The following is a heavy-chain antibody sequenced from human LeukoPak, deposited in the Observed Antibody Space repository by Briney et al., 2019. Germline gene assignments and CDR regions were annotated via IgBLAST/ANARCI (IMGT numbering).Heavy chain of an antibody. Sequence: GGFLRLSCSASGFTFSNFAMHWVRQAPGKGLEYVGSVSTNGGSTYYVDSVKGRFTISRDNSKNTLYLQMSSLRAEDTAVYYCVKGYCSGGNCFSRTMYYFDCWGQGTLVIVSS. J-gene: IGHJ4*02. V-gene: IGHV3-64D*09. CDR3: VKGYCSGGNCFSRTMYYFDC. CDR2: VSTNGGST. CDR1: GFTFSNFA. D-gene: IGHD2-15*01.